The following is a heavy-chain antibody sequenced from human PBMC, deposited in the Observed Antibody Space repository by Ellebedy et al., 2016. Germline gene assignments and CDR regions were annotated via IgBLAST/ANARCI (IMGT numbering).Heavy chain of an antibody. D-gene: IGHD2/OR15-2a*01. Sequence: GESLKISXVASGFTFSGYAMSWVRQAPGKGLEWVSAITKSSEYTYYADSVKGRFTISRDNSKNTLYLQMDSLRGEDTATYFCNVNSWHVLDWLDPWGQGTLVTVSS. J-gene: IGHJ5*02. CDR1: GFTFSGYA. CDR2: ITKSSEYT. CDR3: NVNSWHVLDWLDP. V-gene: IGHV3-23*01.